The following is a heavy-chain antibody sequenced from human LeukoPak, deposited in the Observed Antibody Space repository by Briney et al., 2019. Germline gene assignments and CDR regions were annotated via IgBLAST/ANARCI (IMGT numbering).Heavy chain of an antibody. D-gene: IGHD3-9*01. Sequence: ASVKVSCKASGYSFTGYYMHWVRQAPGQGLEWMGWINPNSGGTNYAQKLQGRVTMTTDTSTSTAYMELRSLRSDDTAVYYCARRLLRYFDWSDYWGQGTLVTVSS. V-gene: IGHV1-2*02. CDR2: INPNSGGT. J-gene: IGHJ4*02. CDR1: GYSFTGYY. CDR3: ARRLLRYFDWSDY.